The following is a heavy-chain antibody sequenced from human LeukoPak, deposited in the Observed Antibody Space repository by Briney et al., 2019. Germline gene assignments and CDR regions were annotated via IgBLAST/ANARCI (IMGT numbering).Heavy chain of an antibody. V-gene: IGHV3-49*04. CDR2: IRSKAYGGTT. CDR1: GFTFGDYA. D-gene: IGHD5-18*01. J-gene: IGHJ4*02. CDR3: TRGMRIQLWLQGPPRSSWVDY. Sequence: PGGSLRLSCTASGFTFGDYAMSWVRQAPGKGLEWVGFIRSKAYGGTTEYAASVKGRFTISRDDSKSIAYLQMNSLKTEDTAVYYRTRGMRIQLWLQGPPRSSWVDYWGQGTLVTVSS.